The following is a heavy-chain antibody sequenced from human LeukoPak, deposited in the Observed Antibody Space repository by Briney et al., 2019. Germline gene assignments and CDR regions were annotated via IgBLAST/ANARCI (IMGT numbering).Heavy chain of an antibody. D-gene: IGHD3-22*01. CDR2: IYYSGST. Sequence: PSETLSLTCTVSGASISSYYWSWIRQPPGKGLEWIGYIYYSGSTNYNPSLKSRVTISVDTSKNQFSLKLSSVTAADTALYYCARVRRGSGYGGVDYWGQGTLVTVSS. CDR1: GASISSYY. V-gene: IGHV4-59*01. J-gene: IGHJ4*02. CDR3: ARVRRGSGYGGVDY.